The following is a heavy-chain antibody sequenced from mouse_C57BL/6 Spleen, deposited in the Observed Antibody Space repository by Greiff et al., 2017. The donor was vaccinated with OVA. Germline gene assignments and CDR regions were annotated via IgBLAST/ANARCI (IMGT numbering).Heavy chain of an antibody. CDR1: GFSLTSYG. Sequence: QVQLQQSGPGLVQPSQSLSITCTVSGFSLTSYGVHWVRQPPGKGLEWLGVIWSGGSSDYNAAFISRLSISKDNSKSQVFFKMNSLQADDTAIYYCAKTDHYSNYGAYWGQGTLVTVSA. CDR2: IWSGGSS. J-gene: IGHJ3*01. D-gene: IGHD2-5*01. V-gene: IGHV2-4*01. CDR3: AKTDHYSNYGAY.